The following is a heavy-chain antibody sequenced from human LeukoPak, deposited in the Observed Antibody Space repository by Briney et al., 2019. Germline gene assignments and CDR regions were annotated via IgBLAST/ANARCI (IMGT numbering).Heavy chain of an antibody. V-gene: IGHV3-53*01. D-gene: IGHD4-17*01. Sequence: GGPLRLSCAASGFTVSSNYMSWVRQAPGKGLEWVSVIYSGGSTYYADSVKGRFTISRDNSKNTLYLQMNSLRAEDTAVYYCARGLTYGDFDYWGQGTLVTVSS. J-gene: IGHJ4*02. CDR2: IYSGGST. CDR1: GFTVSSNY. CDR3: ARGLTYGDFDY.